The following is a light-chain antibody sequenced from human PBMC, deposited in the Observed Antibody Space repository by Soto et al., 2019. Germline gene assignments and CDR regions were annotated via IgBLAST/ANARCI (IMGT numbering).Light chain of an antibody. V-gene: IGKV3-20*01. Sequence: EIVLTQSPGTLSLSPGERATLSCRASQSVSSSYLAWYQQKPGQAPRLLIYDASRRATGIPDRFSGSGSGTDFTLTISRLEPEDFAVYYCQQYGSSPRTFGGGTKVDIK. CDR2: DAS. CDR1: QSVSSSY. J-gene: IGKJ4*01. CDR3: QQYGSSPRT.